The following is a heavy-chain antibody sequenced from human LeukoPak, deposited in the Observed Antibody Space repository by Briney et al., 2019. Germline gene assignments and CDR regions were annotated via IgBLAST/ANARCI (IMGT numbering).Heavy chain of an antibody. J-gene: IGHJ4*02. CDR1: IGSISRGDSY. CDR3: ARLVETPRAFDC. Sequence: SETLSLICTVSIGSISRGDSYWRRIRQPPGKGLDRIVYVYYSGDTYYNPSLKSRVTISVDTSKNQFSLKLNSVTAGDAAVYYCARLVETPRAFDCWGQGTLVTVSS. D-gene: IGHD3-3*01. CDR2: VYYSGDT. V-gene: IGHV4-30-4*01.